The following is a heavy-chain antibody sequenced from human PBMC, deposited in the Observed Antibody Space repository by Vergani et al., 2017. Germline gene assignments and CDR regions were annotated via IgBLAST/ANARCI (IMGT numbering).Heavy chain of an antibody. CDR2: IYYSGST. J-gene: IGHJ5*02. V-gene: IGHV4-39*01. Sequence: QLQLQESGPGLVKPSATLSLTCSVSGASIRSSNYYWGWIRQPPGQGLEWIASIYYSGSTYYNPSLKSRVTISVDTSKNQFFLKLSSVTAADTAVYFCARHSTLEELVKLGWIDPWGQGILVTVSS. CDR1: GASIRSSNYY. D-gene: IGHD6-13*01. CDR3: ARHSTLEELVKLGWIDP.